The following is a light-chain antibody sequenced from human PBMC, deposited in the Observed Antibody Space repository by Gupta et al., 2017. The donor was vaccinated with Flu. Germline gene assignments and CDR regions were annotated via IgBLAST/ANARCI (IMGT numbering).Light chain of an antibody. Sequence: QSALPQPASVSGSPGQSITISCTVTSSDVGAYSYVSWFQQDPGKAHKLMIYEVSKRTAGVSNRFSGSKSGNTASLTISGLQEEDEADYYCTSVTTRNTWVFGGGTKLTVL. V-gene: IGLV2-14*01. J-gene: IGLJ3*02. CDR1: SSDVGAYSY. CDR2: EVS. CDR3: TSVTTRNTWV.